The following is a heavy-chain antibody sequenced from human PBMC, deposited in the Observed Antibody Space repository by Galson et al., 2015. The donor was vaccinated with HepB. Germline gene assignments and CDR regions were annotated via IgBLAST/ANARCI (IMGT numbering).Heavy chain of an antibody. CDR1: GFTFSSYA. J-gene: IGHJ4*02. CDR2: ISYDGSNK. Sequence: SLRLSCAASGFTFSSYAMHWVRQAPGKGLEWVAVISYDGSNKYYADSVKGRFTISRDNSKNTLYLQMNSLRAEDTAVYYCARELLKSFWSGYPDYWGQGTLVTVSS. CDR3: ARELLKSFWSGYPDY. V-gene: IGHV3-30-3*01. D-gene: IGHD3-3*01.